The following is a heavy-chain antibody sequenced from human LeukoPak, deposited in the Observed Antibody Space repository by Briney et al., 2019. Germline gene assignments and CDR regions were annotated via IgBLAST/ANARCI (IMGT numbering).Heavy chain of an antibody. Sequence: GGSLRLSCAASGFTFDDYAMHWVRLAPGKGLEWVSGISWNSGSMDYAVSVKGRFIISRDNAKNSLYLQMNSLRPEDTALYYCAKGTGRYWTFFDYWGQGTLVIVSS. CDR2: ISWNSGSM. CDR1: GFTFDDYA. V-gene: IGHV3-9*01. CDR3: AKGTGRYWTFFDY. D-gene: IGHD1-26*01. J-gene: IGHJ4*02.